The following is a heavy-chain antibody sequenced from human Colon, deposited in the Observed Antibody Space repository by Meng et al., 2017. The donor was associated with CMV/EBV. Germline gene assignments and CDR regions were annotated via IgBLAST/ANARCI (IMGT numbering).Heavy chain of an antibody. Sequence: GGSLRLSCAASGFTFGASAMTWVRQAPGQGLEWVASIKDDGSETNYLDSVKGRFTISRDNAKNSLYLEMNNLSAEDTAVYYCVRTAVFEGIVHDAFDIWGQGTMVTVSS. CDR2: IKDDGSET. D-gene: IGHD3-3*01. J-gene: IGHJ3*02. CDR1: GFTFGASA. V-gene: IGHV3-7*01. CDR3: VRTAVFEGIVHDAFDI.